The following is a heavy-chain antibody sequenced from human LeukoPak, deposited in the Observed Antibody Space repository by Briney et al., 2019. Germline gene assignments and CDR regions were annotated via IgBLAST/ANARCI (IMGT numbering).Heavy chain of an antibody. Sequence: SETLSLTCTVSGGSISSYYWSWIRQPAGKGLEWIGRIYTSGSTNYNPSLKSRVTMSVDTSKNQFSLKLSSVTAADTAVYYCARDYYDSSGEIMDASDIWGQGTMVTVSS. CDR2: IYTSGST. CDR1: GGSISSYY. V-gene: IGHV4-4*07. D-gene: IGHD3-22*01. J-gene: IGHJ3*02. CDR3: ARDYYDSSGEIMDASDI.